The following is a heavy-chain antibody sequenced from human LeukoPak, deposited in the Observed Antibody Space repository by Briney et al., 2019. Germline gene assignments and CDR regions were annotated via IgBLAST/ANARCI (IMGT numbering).Heavy chain of an antibody. CDR2: ISGSGGST. Sequence: GESLRLSCAASGFTFSSYAMSWVRQAPGKGLEWVSAISGSGGSTYYADSVKGRFTISRDNSKNTLYLQMNSLRAEDTAVYYCAKGRFQYQLLGDVDYWGQGTLVTVSS. V-gene: IGHV3-23*01. D-gene: IGHD2-2*01. CDR1: GFTFSSYA. CDR3: AKGRFQYQLLGDVDY. J-gene: IGHJ4*02.